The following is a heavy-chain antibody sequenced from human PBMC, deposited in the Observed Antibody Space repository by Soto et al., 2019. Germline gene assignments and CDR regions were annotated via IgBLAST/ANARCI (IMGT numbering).Heavy chain of an antibody. CDR2: IYYSGST. CDR1: GGSISSGDYY. V-gene: IGHV4-30-4*01. J-gene: IGHJ4*02. D-gene: IGHD5-12*01. Sequence: SETLSLTCTVSGGSISSGDYYWSWIRQPPGKGLEWIGYIYYSGSTYYNPSLKSRVTISVDTSKNQFSLKLSSVTAADTAVYYCARVRNQWLRFPPEGFDYWGQGTLVTVSS. CDR3: ARVRNQWLRFPPEGFDY.